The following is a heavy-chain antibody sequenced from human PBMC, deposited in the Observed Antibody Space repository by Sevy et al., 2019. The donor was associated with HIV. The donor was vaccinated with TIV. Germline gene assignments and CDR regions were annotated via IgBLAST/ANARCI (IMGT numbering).Heavy chain of an antibody. D-gene: IGHD2-8*01. CDR3: AREGCTKPHDY. CDR2: LSFGCGKI. Sequence: GGSLRLSCTASGFTFGDYCMSWVRQTPGKGLEWVATLSFGCGKINHADSVKGRFTMSRDDSKNAVYLQMNNLRVEDTAIYYCAREGCTKPHDYWGQGTLVTVSS. CDR1: GFTFGDYC. V-gene: IGHV3-23*01. J-gene: IGHJ4*02.